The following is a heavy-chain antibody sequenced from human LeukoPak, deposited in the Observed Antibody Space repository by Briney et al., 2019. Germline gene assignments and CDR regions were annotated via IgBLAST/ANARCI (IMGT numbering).Heavy chain of an antibody. Sequence: PSETLSLICTVSGASISSSTYYWGWIRQPPGKVLEWIGSVHYSGNTYYNPSLRSRLTISVDTSKNQFSLKLSSVTAADTAVYYCARQIDYYYALYYFDKWGQGTLVTVSS. CDR3: ARQIDYYYALYYFDK. D-gene: IGHD3-10*01. CDR1: GASISSSTYY. J-gene: IGHJ4*02. CDR2: VHYSGNT. V-gene: IGHV4-39*01.